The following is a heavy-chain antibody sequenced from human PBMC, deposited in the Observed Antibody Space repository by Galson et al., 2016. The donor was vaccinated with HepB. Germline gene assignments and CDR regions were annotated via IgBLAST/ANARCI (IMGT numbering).Heavy chain of an antibody. J-gene: IGHJ6*02. CDR2: IKQDGSEK. CDR3: ARLYNFWSGYHLTMFYYYAMDV. CDR1: AFIFRSYS. D-gene: IGHD3-3*01. Sequence: SLRLSCAASAFIFRSYSMTWVRQAPGKGLEWVANIKQDGSEKYYVDSVKGRFTISRDNAQNSLYLQMNSLRVEDTAVYYCARLYNFWSGYHLTMFYYYAMDVWGQGTTVTVSS. V-gene: IGHV3-7*01.